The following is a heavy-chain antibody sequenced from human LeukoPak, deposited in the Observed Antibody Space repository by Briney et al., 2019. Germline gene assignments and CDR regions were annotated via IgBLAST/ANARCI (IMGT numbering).Heavy chain of an antibody. Sequence: SLRLSCAASGFTFDDYAMHWVRQAPGKGLEWVSGISWNSGSIGYADSVKGRFTISRDNAKNSLYLQMNSLRAEDTALYYCAKWVEYSNDYYYYGMDVWGQGTTVTVSS. J-gene: IGHJ6*02. CDR2: ISWNSGSI. CDR1: GFTFDDYA. CDR3: AKWVEYSNDYYYYGMDV. D-gene: IGHD6-6*01. V-gene: IGHV3-9*01.